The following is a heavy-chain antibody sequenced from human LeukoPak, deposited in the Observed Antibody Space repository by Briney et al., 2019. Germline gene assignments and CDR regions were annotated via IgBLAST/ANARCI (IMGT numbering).Heavy chain of an antibody. J-gene: IGHJ3*02. V-gene: IGHV4-59*11. D-gene: IGHD1-26*01. CDR3: ARYIVSYPHDAFDI. CDR2: IYYSGST. Sequence: SETLSLTCTVSGGSISSHYWSWIRQPPGKGLEWIGYIYYSGSTSYNPSLKSRVTISVDTSKKQFSLKLSSVTAADTAFYYCARYIVSYPHDAFDIWGQRTMVTVSS. CDR1: GGSISSHY.